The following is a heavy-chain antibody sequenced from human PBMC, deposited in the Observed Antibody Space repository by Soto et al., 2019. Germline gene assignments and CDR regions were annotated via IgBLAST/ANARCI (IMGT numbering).Heavy chain of an antibody. CDR2: INPNSGGT. CDR1: GYTFTGYY. J-gene: IGHJ6*02. V-gene: IGHV1-2*02. CDR3: ARDSSSSKNYYYYGMDV. D-gene: IGHD6-6*01. Sequence: ASVKVSCKASGYTFTGYYMHWVRQAPGQGLEWMGWINPNSGGTNYAQKFQGRVTMTRDTSISTAYMELSRLRSDDTAVYYCARDSSSSKNYYYYGMDVWGQGTTVTVSS.